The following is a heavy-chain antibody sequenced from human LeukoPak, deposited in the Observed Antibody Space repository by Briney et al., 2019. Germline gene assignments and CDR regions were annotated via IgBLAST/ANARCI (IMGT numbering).Heavy chain of an antibody. Sequence: GGSLRLSCAASGFTFSSYAMNWVRQAPGKGLEWVSSISSTGGDTYYADSVKGRYTISRDNAKNSLYLQMNSLRAEDTAVYYCARDGPPIVVVPAALQYYYYYGMDVWGQGTTVTVSS. CDR3: ARDGPPIVVVPAALQYYYYYGMDV. J-gene: IGHJ6*02. V-gene: IGHV3-21*01. CDR1: GFTFSSYA. D-gene: IGHD2-2*02. CDR2: ISSTGGDT.